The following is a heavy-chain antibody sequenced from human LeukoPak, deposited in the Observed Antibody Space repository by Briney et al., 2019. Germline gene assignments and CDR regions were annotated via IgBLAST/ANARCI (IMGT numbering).Heavy chain of an antibody. J-gene: IGHJ4*02. CDR3: ARHATLDY. CDR2: IYYSGST. CDR1: GGSISSSSYY. Sequence: SETLSLTCTVSGGSISSSSYYWGWIRQPPGKGLEWIGSIYYSGSTYYNPSLKSRVIISVDTSKNQFSLKLSSVTAADTAVYYCARHATLDYWGQGTLVTVSS. V-gene: IGHV4-39*07.